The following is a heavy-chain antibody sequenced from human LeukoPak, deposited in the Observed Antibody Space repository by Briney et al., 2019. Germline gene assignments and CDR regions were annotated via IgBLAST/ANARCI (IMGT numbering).Heavy chain of an antibody. CDR1: GYTLTELS. Sequence: ASVKASCKVSGYTLTELSMHWVRQTPGKGLEWMGGFDPEDGETIYAQKFQGRVTMTEDTSTDTAYMEVSSLRSEDTALYYCTILVGATHFDYWGQGTLVTVSS. J-gene: IGHJ4*02. V-gene: IGHV1-24*01. CDR2: FDPEDGET. CDR3: TILVGATHFDY. D-gene: IGHD1-26*01.